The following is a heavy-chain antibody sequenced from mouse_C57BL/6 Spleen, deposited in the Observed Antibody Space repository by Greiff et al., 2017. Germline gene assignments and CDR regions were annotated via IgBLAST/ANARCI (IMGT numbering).Heavy chain of an antibody. V-gene: IGHV1-53*01. D-gene: IGHD1-1*02. J-gene: IGHJ4*01. CDR3: AREGDYGYAMDY. CDR1: GYTFTSYW. Sequence: QVQLQQPGTELVKPGASVKLSCKASGYTFTSYWMHWVKQRPGQGLEWIGNINPSNGGTNYNEKFKSKATLSVDKSSSTAYMQLSSLTAEYSAVYYCAREGDYGYAMDYWGQGTSVTVSS. CDR2: INPSNGGT.